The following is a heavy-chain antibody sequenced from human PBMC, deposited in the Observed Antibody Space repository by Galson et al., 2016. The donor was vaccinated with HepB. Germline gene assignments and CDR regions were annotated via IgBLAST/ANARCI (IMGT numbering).Heavy chain of an antibody. Sequence: CAIPGYSVSSHSSTWNWIRRSPPTGLEWLGRTYYSTKWVNEYSVSVKGRITINPDTSKNQFSLQVKSVTPDDTAVYHCASSTWPRDGYTSDAFDIWGQGTMVIVSS. V-gene: IGHV6-1*01. D-gene: IGHD5-18*01. J-gene: IGHJ3*02. CDR3: ASSTWPRDGYTSDAFDI. CDR2: TYYSTKWVN. CDR1: GYSVSSHSST.